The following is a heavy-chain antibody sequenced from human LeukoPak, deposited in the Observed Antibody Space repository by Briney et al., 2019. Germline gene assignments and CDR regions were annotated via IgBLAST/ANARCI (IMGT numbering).Heavy chain of an antibody. CDR2: ISAYNGNT. CDR1: DYTFTSYG. CDR3: ARGMVRGRHQKNWFDP. Sequence: GASVNVSCKPSDYTFTSYGISWVRQAPGQGLEWMGWISAYNGNTNYAQKLQGRVTMTTDTSTSTAYMELRSLRSDDTAVYYCARGMVRGRHQKNWFDPWGQGTLVTVSS. D-gene: IGHD3-10*01. V-gene: IGHV1-18*01. J-gene: IGHJ5*02.